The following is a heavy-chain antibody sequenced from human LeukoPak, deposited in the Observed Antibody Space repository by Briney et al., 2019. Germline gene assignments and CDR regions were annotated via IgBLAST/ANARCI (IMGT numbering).Heavy chain of an antibody. J-gene: IGHJ4*02. CDR2: IRSKANSYAT. V-gene: IGHV3-73*01. CDR1: GFTFSGSA. CDR3: TRTGYSSSWPFDY. Sequence: PGGSLRLSCAASGFTFSGSAMHWVRQASGKGLEWVGRIRSKANSYATAYAASVKGRFTISRDDSKNTAYLQMNSLKTEDTAVYYCTRTGYSSSWPFDYWGQGTLVTVSS. D-gene: IGHD6-13*01.